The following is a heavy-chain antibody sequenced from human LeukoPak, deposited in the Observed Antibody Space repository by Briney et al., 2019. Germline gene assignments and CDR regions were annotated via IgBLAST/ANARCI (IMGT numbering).Heavy chain of an antibody. CDR3: ARVGDWNDLVY. CDR1: GGSVTSYY. V-gene: IGHV4-59*02. J-gene: IGHJ4*02. D-gene: IGHD1-1*01. Sequence: SETLSLTCTVSGGSVTSYYWSWIRQPPGKGLAWIGYIYYTGRTTNYNPSLRSRVTMSVDTTKNQFSLKLSSVTAADTAVYYCARVGDWNDLVYWGQGILVTVSS. CDR2: IYYTGRTT.